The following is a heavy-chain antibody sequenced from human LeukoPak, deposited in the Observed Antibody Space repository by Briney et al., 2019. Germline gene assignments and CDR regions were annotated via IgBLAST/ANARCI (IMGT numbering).Heavy chain of an antibody. CDR2: VYSGGST. CDR3: ATADSGSYYSGFDC. J-gene: IGHJ4*02. V-gene: IGHV3-66*01. Sequence: PGGSLRLSCAASGFTVSSNYMSWVRQAPGKGLEWVSVVYSGGSTHYADSVKGRFTISRDNSKNTLYLHMNSLRAEDTAVYYCATADSGSYYSGFDCWGQGTLVTVSS. D-gene: IGHD1-26*01. CDR1: GFTVSSNY.